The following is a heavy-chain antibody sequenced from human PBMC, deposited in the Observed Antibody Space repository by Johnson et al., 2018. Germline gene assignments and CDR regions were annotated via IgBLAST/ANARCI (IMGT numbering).Heavy chain of an antibody. CDR3: AKEWYSYGLGAFDI. J-gene: IGHJ3*02. CDR1: GYSFTNFY. Sequence: QVQLVQSGAEVKKPGASVKVSCKASGYSFTNFYMHWVRQAPGQGLEWLGLITPSGDDTFYAQKFQGRVTMTRDTSTSTVHMEMSSLRSEDTAVYYCAKEWYSYGLGAFDIWGQGTMVTVSS. CDR2: ITPSGDDT. V-gene: IGHV1-46*01. D-gene: IGHD5-18*01.